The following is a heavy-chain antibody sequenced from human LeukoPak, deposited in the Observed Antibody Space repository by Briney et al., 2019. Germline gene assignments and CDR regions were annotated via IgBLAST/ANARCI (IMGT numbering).Heavy chain of an antibody. J-gene: IGHJ4*02. CDR3: ARVYNWNSSGLGAPRD. V-gene: IGHV4-39*07. CDR2: IYYSGST. CDR1: GGSISSSSYY. Sequence: SETLSLTCTVSGGSISSSSYYWGWIRQPPGKGLEWIGSIYYSGSTYYNPSLKSRVTISVDTSKNQFSLKLSSVTAADTAVYYCARVYNWNSSGLGAPRDWGRGTQVTVSS. D-gene: IGHD1-7*01.